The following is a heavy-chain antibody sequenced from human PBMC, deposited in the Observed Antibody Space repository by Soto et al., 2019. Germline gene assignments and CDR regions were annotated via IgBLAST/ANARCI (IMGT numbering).Heavy chain of an antibody. V-gene: IGHV4-31*03. D-gene: IGHD3-3*01. CDR3: ARETRTGPPITIFGAPPGPFDY. CDR2: IYYSGST. J-gene: IGHJ4*02. CDR1: GGSISSGGYY. Sequence: PSETLSLTCTVSGGSISSGGYYWSWIRQHPGKGLEWIGYIYYSGSTYYNPSLKSRVTISVDTSKNQFSLKLSSVTAADTAVYYCARETRTGPPITIFGAPPGPFDYWGQGTLVTVSS.